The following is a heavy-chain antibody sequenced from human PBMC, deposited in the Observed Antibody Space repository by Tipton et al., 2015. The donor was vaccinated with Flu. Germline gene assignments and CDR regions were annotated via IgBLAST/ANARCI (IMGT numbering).Heavy chain of an antibody. V-gene: IGHV1-18*01. J-gene: IGHJ4*02. Sequence: QLVQSGGEVKPPGASVKVSCKTSGYTFNTYGISWVRQAPGQGLEWMGWISPYTDNSNYAQKFRGRVTLTTDTSTTTVYLEMRNLRPDDTAVYYCVRDMPQGVVVIPPAKRFDHWGQGTLVSVSS. CDR1: GYTFNTYG. D-gene: IGHD3-16*01. CDR2: ISPYTDNS. CDR3: VRDMPQGVVVIPPAKRFDH.